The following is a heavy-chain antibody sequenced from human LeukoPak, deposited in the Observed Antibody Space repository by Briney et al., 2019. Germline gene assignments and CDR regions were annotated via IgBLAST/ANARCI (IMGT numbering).Heavy chain of an antibody. Sequence: GGSLRLSCAASGFTFSSYWMSWVRQAPGRGLEWVANIREDGSEKYYVDSVKGRFTISRDNSKNTLYLQMNNLRAEDTAVYYCAKWGYCSSTTCLAIMDVWGKGTTVTVSS. CDR1: GFTFSSYW. CDR3: AKWGYCSSTTCLAIMDV. CDR2: IREDGSEK. V-gene: IGHV3-7*01. J-gene: IGHJ6*03. D-gene: IGHD2-2*01.